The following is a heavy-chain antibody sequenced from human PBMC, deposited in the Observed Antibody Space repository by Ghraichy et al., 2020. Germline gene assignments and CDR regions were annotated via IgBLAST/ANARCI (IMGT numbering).Heavy chain of an antibody. CDR3: ARGRPRRELESALSFGDY. J-gene: IGHJ4*02. Sequence: ASVKVSCKASGYTFTSYDINWVRQATGQGLEWMGWMNPNSGNTGYAQKFQGRVTMTRNTSISTAYMELSSLRSEDTAVYYCARGRPRRELESALSFGDYWGQGTLVTVSS. D-gene: IGHD1-7*01. V-gene: IGHV1-8*01. CDR2: MNPNSGNT. CDR1: GYTFTSYD.